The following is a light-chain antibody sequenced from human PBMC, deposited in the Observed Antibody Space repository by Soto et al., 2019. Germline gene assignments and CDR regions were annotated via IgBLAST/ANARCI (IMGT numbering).Light chain of an antibody. CDR1: NIDTKS. V-gene: IGLV3-21*02. Sequence: SYELTQPPSVSVAPGQTAKITCAGVNIDTKSMHWYQQRPGQAPVLVVHDDTDRAAGIPERFSGSKSGGTATLTISRVEAGDEADYYCQVWDIITYHVVFGGGTKVTVL. J-gene: IGLJ2*01. CDR2: DDT. CDR3: QVWDIITYHVV.